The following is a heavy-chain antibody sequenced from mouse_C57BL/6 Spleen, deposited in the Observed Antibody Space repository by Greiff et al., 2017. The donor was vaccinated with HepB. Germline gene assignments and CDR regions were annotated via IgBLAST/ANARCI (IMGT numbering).Heavy chain of an antibody. CDR2: IYPGDGDT. D-gene: IGHD2-3*01. V-gene: IGHV1-82*01. CDR1: GYAFSSSW. J-gene: IGHJ2*01. Sequence: VQLVESGPELVKPGASVKISCKASGYAFSSSWMNWVKQRPGKGLEWIGRIYPGDGDTNYNGKFKGKATLTADKSSSTAYMQLSSLTSEDSAVYFCARGWLLDYFDYWGQGTTLTVSS. CDR3: ARGWLLDYFDY.